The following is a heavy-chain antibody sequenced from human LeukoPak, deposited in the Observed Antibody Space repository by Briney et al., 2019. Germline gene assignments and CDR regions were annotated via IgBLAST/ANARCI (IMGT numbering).Heavy chain of an antibody. V-gene: IGHV3-7*01. CDR2: IKQDGSEK. CDR1: GFTFSSYW. CDR3: FGVVIDYYYYYMDV. D-gene: IGHD3-3*01. Sequence: GGSLRLSCVASGFTFSSYWMSWVRQAPGKGLEWVANIKQDGSEKYYVDSVKGRFTISRDNAKNSLYLQVNSLRAEDTAVYYCFGVVIDYYYYYMDVWGKGTTVTVSS. J-gene: IGHJ6*03.